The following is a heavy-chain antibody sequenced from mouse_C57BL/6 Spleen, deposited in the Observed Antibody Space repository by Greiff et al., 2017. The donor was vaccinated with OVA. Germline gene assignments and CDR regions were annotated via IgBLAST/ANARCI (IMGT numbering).Heavy chain of an antibody. D-gene: IGHD2-3*01. CDR3: ARKGLLLRSYWYFDV. J-gene: IGHJ1*03. CDR1: GYAFSSYW. V-gene: IGHV1-80*01. Sequence: QVQLQQSGAELVKPGASVKISCKASGYAFSSYWMNWVKQRPGKGLEWIGQIYPGDGDTNYNGKFKGKATLTADKSSSTAYMQLSSLTSEDSAVYFCARKGLLLRSYWYFDVWGTGTTVTVSS. CDR2: IYPGDGDT.